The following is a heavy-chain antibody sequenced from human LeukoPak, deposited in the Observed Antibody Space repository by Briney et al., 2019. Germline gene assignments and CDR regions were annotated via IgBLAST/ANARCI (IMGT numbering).Heavy chain of an antibody. CDR2: INANTGVT. V-gene: IGHV1-2*02. Sequence: GASVKLSCKTSGFTFTGHYMHWIRQAPGQGLEWMGWINANTGVTHYALKFQGRVTVTRDTSITTVYLDLSSLKSDDTAVYYCARDLNWGPDYWGQGTLVIVSS. CDR3: ARDLNWGPDY. J-gene: IGHJ4*02. D-gene: IGHD7-27*01. CDR1: GFTFTGHY.